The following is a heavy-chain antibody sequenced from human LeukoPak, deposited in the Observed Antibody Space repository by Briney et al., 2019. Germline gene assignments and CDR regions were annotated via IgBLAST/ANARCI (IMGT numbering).Heavy chain of an antibody. D-gene: IGHD4-17*01. CDR1: GGSISSSSYY. Sequence: SETLSLTCTVSGGSISSSSYYWGWIRQPPGKGLEWIGSIHYSGSTYYNPSLKSRVTFSVDTSKNQFSLKLNSVTAADTAVYYCARGGDYGDLRYFDYWGQGTLVTVSS. CDR2: IHYSGST. J-gene: IGHJ4*02. V-gene: IGHV4-39*07. CDR3: ARGGDYGDLRYFDY.